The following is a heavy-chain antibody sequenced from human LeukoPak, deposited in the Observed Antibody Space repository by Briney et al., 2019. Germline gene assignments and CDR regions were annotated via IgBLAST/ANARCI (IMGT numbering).Heavy chain of an antibody. J-gene: IGHJ4*02. D-gene: IGHD6-13*01. CDR2: IYHSGST. CDR1: GGSISNTNW. V-gene: IGHV4-4*02. Sequence: SGTLSLTCGVSGGSISNTNWWTWFRQPPGKGLEWIGEIYHSGSTNYNPSLKSRVTMSVDKSKNQFSLKLSSVTAADTAVYYCAGDAAAGRDYWGQGTLVTVSS. CDR3: AGDAAAGRDY.